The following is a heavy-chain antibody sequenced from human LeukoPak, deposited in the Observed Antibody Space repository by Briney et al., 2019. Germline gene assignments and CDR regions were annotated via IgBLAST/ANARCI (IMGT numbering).Heavy chain of an antibody. CDR3: ANAEDSSSFPY. J-gene: IGHJ4*02. CDR2: ISGSGGST. D-gene: IGHD6-6*01. Sequence: GGSLRLSCAASGFTFSSYAMSWVRQAPGKGLEWVSAISGSGGSTYYADSVKGRFTISRDNSKNTLYLQMNSLRAEDAAVYYCANAEDSSSFPYWGQGTLVTVSS. CDR1: GFTFSSYA. V-gene: IGHV3-23*01.